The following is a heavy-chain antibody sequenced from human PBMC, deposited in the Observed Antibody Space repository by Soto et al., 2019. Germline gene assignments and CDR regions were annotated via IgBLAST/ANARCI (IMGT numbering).Heavy chain of an antibody. V-gene: IGHV4-39*01. J-gene: IGHJ4*02. D-gene: IGHD1-26*01. CDR2: IYYSGST. CDR3: ARPRRSGSYHEIDY. Sequence: SETLSLTCTVSGGSISSSSYYWGWIRQPPGKGLEWIGSIYYSGSTYYNPSLKGRVTISVDTSKNQFSLKLSSVTAADTAVYYCARPRRSGSYHEIDYWGQGTLVTVSS. CDR1: GGSISSSSYY.